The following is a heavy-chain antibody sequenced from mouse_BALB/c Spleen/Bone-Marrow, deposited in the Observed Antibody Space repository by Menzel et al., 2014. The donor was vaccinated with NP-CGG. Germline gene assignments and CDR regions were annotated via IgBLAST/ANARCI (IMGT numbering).Heavy chain of an antibody. Sequence: LQQSGSELVRPGTSVKLSCKASGYTFTSYWMHWVKQRPGQGLEWIGNIYPFSGSSNYDEKFKSKATLTVDTSSSTAYMQLISLTSEDSAVYYCTRSPITTVVAETMDCWGQGTSVPVSS. CDR2: IYPFSGSS. J-gene: IGHJ4*01. CDR1: GYTFTSYW. CDR3: TRSPITTVVAETMDC. V-gene: IGHV1S22*01. D-gene: IGHD1-1*01.